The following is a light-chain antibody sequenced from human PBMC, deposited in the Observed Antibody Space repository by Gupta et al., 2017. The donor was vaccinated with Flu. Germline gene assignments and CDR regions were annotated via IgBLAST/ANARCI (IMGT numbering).Light chain of an antibody. CDR3: IQALRTPRT. CDR2: LGS. V-gene: IGKV2-28*01. Sequence: VMTHSPLSLPVTSGEPSPISCRSSQSLLHNNRYNYLNWYLQKPGQSPKLLIYLGSNRACGVPDRFSGSGSGTDFTLKISRVEAEDVGIYYCIQALRTPRTFGQGTKVEIK. CDR1: QSLLHNNRYNY. J-gene: IGKJ1*01.